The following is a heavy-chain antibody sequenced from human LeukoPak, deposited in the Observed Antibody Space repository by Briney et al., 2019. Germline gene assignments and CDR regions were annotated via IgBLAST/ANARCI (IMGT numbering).Heavy chain of an antibody. CDR3: ARSQGEAAAATGY. D-gene: IGHD6-13*01. CDR2: IWYDGSNK. V-gene: IGHV3-33*01. J-gene: IGHJ4*02. CDR1: GFTFSSYG. Sequence: GGSLRLSCAASGFTFSSYGMHWVRQAPGKGLEWVAVIWYDGSNKYYADSVKGQFTISRDNSKNTLYLQMNSLRAEDTAVYYCARSQGEAAAATGYWGQGTLVTVSS.